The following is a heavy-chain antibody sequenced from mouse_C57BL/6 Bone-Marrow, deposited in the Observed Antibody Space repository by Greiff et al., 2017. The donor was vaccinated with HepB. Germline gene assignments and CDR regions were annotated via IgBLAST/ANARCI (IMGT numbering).Heavy chain of an antibody. CDR2: IDPENGDT. CDR3: TSITTVVGRDF. CDR1: GFNIKDDY. J-gene: IGHJ4*01. Sequence: VQLQQSGAELVRPGASVKLSCTASGFNIKDDYMHWVKQRPEQGLEWIGWIDPENGDTEYASKFQGKATITADTSSNTAYLQLSSLTSEDTAVYDCTSITTVVGRDFWGQGNSVTVSA. V-gene: IGHV14-4*01. D-gene: IGHD1-1*01.